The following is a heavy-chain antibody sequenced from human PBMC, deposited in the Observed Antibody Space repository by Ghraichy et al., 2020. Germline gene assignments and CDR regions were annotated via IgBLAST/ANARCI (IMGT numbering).Heavy chain of an antibody. J-gene: IGHJ4*02. CDR1: GGSISSGDYY. CDR2: IYYSGST. Sequence: SETLSLTCTVSGGSISSGDYYWSWIRQPPGKGLEWIGYIYYSGSTYYNPSLKSRVTISGDTSKNQFSLKLSSVTAADTAVYYCARVSDSSGYLYYFDYWGQGTLVTVSS. D-gene: IGHD3-22*01. V-gene: IGHV4-30-4*01. CDR3: ARVSDSSGYLYYFDY.